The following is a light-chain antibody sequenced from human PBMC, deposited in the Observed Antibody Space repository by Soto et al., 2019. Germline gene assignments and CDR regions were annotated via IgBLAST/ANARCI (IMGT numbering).Light chain of an antibody. Sequence: DLPMTQSPSSLSASVGDRVTITCRASQSISSYLNWYQQKPGKAPKLLIYTASSLQSGVPSRFSGSESGTDFTLTISSLQPEDFATYYCQQSYSTPPTFGQGTKLEIK. CDR3: QQSYSTPPT. V-gene: IGKV1-39*01. CDR2: TAS. CDR1: QSISSY. J-gene: IGKJ2*01.